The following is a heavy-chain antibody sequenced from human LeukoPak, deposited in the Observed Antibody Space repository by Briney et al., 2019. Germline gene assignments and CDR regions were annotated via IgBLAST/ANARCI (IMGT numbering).Heavy chain of an antibody. V-gene: IGHV4-34*01. Sequence: SETLSLTCAVYGGSFSGYYWSWIRQPPGKGLEWIGEINHSGSTNYNPSLKSRVTISVETSKNQFSLQLSSVTAADTAVYYCARRNTYYYGSGSYYLSGTYYYYMDVWGKGTTVTISS. CDR3: ARRNTYYYGSGSYYLSGTYYYYMDV. D-gene: IGHD3-10*01. CDR1: GGSFSGYY. J-gene: IGHJ6*03. CDR2: INHSGST.